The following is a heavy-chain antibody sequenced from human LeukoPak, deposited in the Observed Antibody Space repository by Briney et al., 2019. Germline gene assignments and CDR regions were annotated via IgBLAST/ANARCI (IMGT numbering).Heavy chain of an antibody. J-gene: IGHJ4*02. D-gene: IGHD3-22*01. CDR3: ARGARGYYQY. CDR1: GGSFSGYY. V-gene: IGHV4-34*01. Sequence: SETLSLTCAVYGGSFSGYYWSWIRQPPGKGLEWIGEINHSGSTNYNPSLKSRVTISVDTSKNQFSLKLSSVTAADTAVYYCARGARGYYQYWGQGTLVTVSS. CDR2: INHSGST.